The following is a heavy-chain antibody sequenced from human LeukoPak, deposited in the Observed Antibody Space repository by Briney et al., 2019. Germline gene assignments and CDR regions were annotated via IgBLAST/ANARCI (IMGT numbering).Heavy chain of an antibody. V-gene: IGHV1-18*01. J-gene: IGHJ4*02. CDR3: ARDFPPYYYDSSGYYYGLDY. CDR2: ISAYDGNT. Sequence: ASVKVSCKASGYTFTSYGTSWVRQAPGQGLEWMGWISAYDGNTNYAQKLQGRVTMTTDTSTSTAYMELRSLRSDDTAVYYCARDFPPYYYDSSGYYYGLDYWGQGTLVTVSS. CDR1: GYTFTSYG. D-gene: IGHD3-22*01.